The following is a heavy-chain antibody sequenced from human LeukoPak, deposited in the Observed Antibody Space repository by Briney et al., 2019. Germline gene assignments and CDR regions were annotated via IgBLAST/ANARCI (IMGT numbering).Heavy chain of an antibody. CDR3: ARVRRFSGYYNVYFDY. Sequence: SETLSLTCTVSGGSISSYYWGWMRQPPGKGLEWIGYINYSGTTNYNPSLKSRVTVLVDSSNNQFSLKLRSVTAADTAVYYCARVRRFSGYYNVYFDYWGQGTLVTVSS. J-gene: IGHJ4*02. D-gene: IGHD3-3*01. V-gene: IGHV4-59*01. CDR1: GGSISSYY. CDR2: INYSGTT.